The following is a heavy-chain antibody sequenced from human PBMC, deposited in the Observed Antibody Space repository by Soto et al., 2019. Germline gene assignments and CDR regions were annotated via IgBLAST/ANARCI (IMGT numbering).Heavy chain of an antibody. J-gene: IGHJ3*02. CDR2: ISSSSSYI. CDR1: GFTFSSYS. Sequence: EVQLVDSGGGLVKPGGSLRLSCAASGFTFSSYSMNWVRQAPGKGLEWVSSISSSSSYIYYADSVKGRFTISRDNAKNSLYLQMNSLRAEDTAVYYCARARDGYNLDAFDIWGQGTMVTVSS. V-gene: IGHV3-21*01. CDR3: ARARDGYNLDAFDI. D-gene: IGHD5-12*01.